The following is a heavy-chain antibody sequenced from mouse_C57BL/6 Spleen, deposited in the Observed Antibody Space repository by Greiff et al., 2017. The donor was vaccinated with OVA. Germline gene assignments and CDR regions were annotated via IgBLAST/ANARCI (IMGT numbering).Heavy chain of an antibody. CDR1: GYTFTSYW. J-gene: IGHJ2*01. CDR2: IDPSDSYT. Sequence: VQLQQPGAELVMPGASVKLSCKASGYTFTSYWMHWVKQRPGQGLEWIGEIDPSDSYTNYNQKFKGKSTLTVDKSSSTAYMQLSSLTSEDSAVYYCAKEGDYWGHGTTLTVSS. CDR3: AKEGDY. V-gene: IGHV1-69*01.